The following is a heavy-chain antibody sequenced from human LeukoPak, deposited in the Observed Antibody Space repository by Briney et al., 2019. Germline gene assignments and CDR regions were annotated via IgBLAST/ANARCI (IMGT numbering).Heavy chain of an antibody. D-gene: IGHD5-12*01. CDR2: ISSSSSYI. Sequence: PGGSLRLSCAASGFTFSNYSMNWVRQAPGKGLEWVSSISSSSSYIYYADSVKGRFTISRDNAKNSLYLQMNSLRAEDTAVYYCARAYIVATSLGYWGQGTLVTVSS. J-gene: IGHJ4*02. CDR1: GFTFSNYS. V-gene: IGHV3-21*01. CDR3: ARAYIVATSLGY.